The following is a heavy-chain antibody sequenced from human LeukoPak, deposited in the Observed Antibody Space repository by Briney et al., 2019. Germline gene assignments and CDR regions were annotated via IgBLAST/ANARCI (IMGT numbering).Heavy chain of an antibody. Sequence: ASVKVSCKASGYTFTSYSISWVRQAPGQGLEWMGWISAYNGNTNYAQKLQGRVTMTTDASTSTAYMELRSLRSDDTAVYYCASLYCSGGSCYLGFDYWGQGTLVTVSS. CDR1: GYTFTSYS. V-gene: IGHV1-18*01. CDR3: ASLYCSGGSCYLGFDY. J-gene: IGHJ4*02. CDR2: ISAYNGNT. D-gene: IGHD2-15*01.